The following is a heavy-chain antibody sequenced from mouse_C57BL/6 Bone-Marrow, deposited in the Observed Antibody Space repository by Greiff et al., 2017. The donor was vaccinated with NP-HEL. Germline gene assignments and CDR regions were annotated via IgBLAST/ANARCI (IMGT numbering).Heavy chain of an antibody. D-gene: IGHD2-3*01. Sequence: DVQLVESGEGLVKPGGSLKLSCAASGFTFSSYAMSWVRQTPEKRLEWVAYISSSGDYIYYADTVKGRFTISRDNARNTLYLQMSSLKSEDTAMYYCTRDGYPYYFDYWGQGTTLTVSS. CDR3: TRDGYPYYFDY. CDR1: GFTFSSYA. V-gene: IGHV5-9-1*02. CDR2: ISSSGDYI. J-gene: IGHJ2*01.